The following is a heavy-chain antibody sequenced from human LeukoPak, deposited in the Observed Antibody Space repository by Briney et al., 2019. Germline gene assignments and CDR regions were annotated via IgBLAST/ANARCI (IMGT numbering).Heavy chain of an antibody. CDR1: GASISSSTHY. J-gene: IGHJ6*03. V-gene: IGHV4-39*07. CDR3: ARVSYESGGQHYYYYMDV. CDR2: IYYSGST. Sequence: SETLSLTCTVSGASISSSTHYWGWGRQPPGKGLEWIGYIYYSGSTYYSPSLKSRVTISLDTSKNQFSLKLSSVNAADTAIYYCARVSYESGGQHYYYYMDVWGKGTTVTVSS. D-gene: IGHD3-22*01.